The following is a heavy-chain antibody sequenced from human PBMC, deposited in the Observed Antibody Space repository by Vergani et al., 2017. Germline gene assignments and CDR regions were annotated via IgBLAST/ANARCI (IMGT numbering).Heavy chain of an antibody. CDR1: RFTFSTYW. J-gene: IGHJ4*02. V-gene: IGHV3-7*01. CDR2: IKQDGSEK. Sequence: EVQLVESGGGLVQPGGSLRLSCGASRFTFSTYWMSWVRQAPGKGLEWVANIKQDGSEKDYVDSVKGRFTVSRDNAKNSLYLQMNSLRAEDTAVYYCASNGYYCLDYWGRGTLVTVSS. CDR3: ASNGYYCLDY. D-gene: IGHD3-22*01.